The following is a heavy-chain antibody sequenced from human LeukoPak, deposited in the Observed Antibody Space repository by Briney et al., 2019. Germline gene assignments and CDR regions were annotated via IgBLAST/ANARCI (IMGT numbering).Heavy chain of an antibody. D-gene: IGHD1-26*01. J-gene: IGHJ4*02. CDR1: GFTFSSYR. V-gene: IGHV3-21*01. CDR2: IYSDGKNI. CDR3: ASDYSATYHKLDY. Sequence: GGSLRLSCIASGFTFSSYRMNWVRQAPGKGLEWVSTIYSDGKNIQYADAVRGRFTISRANAKNSLYLQMNSLRVEDTAVYYCASDYSATYHKLDYWGQGTRVTVSS.